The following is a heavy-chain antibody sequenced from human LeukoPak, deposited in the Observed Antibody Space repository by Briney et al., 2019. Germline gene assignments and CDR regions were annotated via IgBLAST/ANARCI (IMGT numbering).Heavy chain of an antibody. CDR1: GFTFSSYS. CDR2: ISSSSSYI. Sequence: GGSLRLSCTASGFTFSSYSMNWVRQAPGKRLEWVSSISSSSSYIYYADSVKGRFTISRDNAKNSLYLQMNSLRAEDTAVYYCARDDLTVTLDYWGQGTLVTVSS. J-gene: IGHJ4*02. D-gene: IGHD4-17*01. V-gene: IGHV3-21*01. CDR3: ARDDLTVTLDY.